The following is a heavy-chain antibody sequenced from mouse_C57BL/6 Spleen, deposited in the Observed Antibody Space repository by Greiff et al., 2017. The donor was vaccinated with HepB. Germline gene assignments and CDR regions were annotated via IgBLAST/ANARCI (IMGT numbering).Heavy chain of an antibody. CDR2: IYPGSGST. D-gene: IGHD1-1*01. CDR3: ANYYYGSSYYFDY. CDR1: GYTFTSYW. Sequence: QVQLQQPGAELVKPGASVKMSCKASGYTFTSYWITWVKQRPGQGLEWIGDIYPGSGSTNYNEKFKSKATLTVDTSSSTAYMQRSSLTSEDSAVYYCANYYYGSSYYFDYWGQGTTLTVSS. V-gene: IGHV1-55*01. J-gene: IGHJ2*01.